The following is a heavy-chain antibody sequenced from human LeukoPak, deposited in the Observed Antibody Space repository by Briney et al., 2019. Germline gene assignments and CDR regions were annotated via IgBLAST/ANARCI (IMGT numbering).Heavy chain of an antibody. Sequence: GGSLRLSCAASGFTFSSYWMSWVRQAPGKGLEWVANIKQDGSEKYYVDSVKGRFTISRDNAKNSLYLQMNSLRAEDTAVYYCASLYSSGWYRYWGQGTLVTVSS. V-gene: IGHV3-7*03. J-gene: IGHJ4*02. CDR3: ASLYSSGWYRY. CDR1: GFTFSSYW. CDR2: IKQDGSEK. D-gene: IGHD6-19*01.